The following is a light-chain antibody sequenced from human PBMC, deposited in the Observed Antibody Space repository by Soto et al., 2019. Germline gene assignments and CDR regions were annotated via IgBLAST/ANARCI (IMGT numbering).Light chain of an antibody. J-gene: IGLJ2*01. CDR1: SSDVGTYNL. V-gene: IGLV2-23*03. CDR2: EGT. Sequence: QPASVSGSPGQSITISCTGTSSDVGTYNLVSWFQQHPGKAPKLIIYEGTKRPSEISNRFSGSKSGNTASLTISGLQAEDEADYHCCSYAGGGTFVFGGGTKLTVL. CDR3: CSYAGGGTFV.